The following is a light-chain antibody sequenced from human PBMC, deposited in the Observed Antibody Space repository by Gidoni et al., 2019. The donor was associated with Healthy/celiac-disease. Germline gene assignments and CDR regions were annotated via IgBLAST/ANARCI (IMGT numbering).Light chain of an antibody. CDR1: SSNIGAGYD. V-gene: IGLV1-40*01. CDR3: QSYDSSLSGSYVV. Sequence: QSVLTQPPSVSEAPGQRVTISCTGSSSNIGAGYDVHWYQQLPGTAPKLLIYGNSNRPSGVPDRFSCSKSGTSASLAITGLQAEDEADYYCQSYDSSLSGSYVVFGGGTKLTVL. CDR2: GNS. J-gene: IGLJ2*01.